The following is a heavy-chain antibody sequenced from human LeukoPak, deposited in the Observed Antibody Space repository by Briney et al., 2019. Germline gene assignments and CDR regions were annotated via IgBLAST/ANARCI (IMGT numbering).Heavy chain of an antibody. CDR1: GFTVSSNY. V-gene: IGHV3-53*01. CDR2: IYSGGST. Sequence: PGGSLRLSCAASGFTVSSNYMSWVRQAPGKGLEWVSVIYSGGSTYYADSVKGRFTISRVNSKNTLYLQMNSLRAEDTAVYYCAREGRTGYFDYWGQGTLVTVSS. CDR3: AREGRTGYFDY. J-gene: IGHJ4*02. D-gene: IGHD1-1*01.